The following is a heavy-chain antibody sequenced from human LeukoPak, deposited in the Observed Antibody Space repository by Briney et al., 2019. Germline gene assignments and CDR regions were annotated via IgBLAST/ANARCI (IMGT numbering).Heavy chain of an antibody. D-gene: IGHD3-3*02. CDR1: GASMNTHY. CDR2: MLDTVTT. V-gene: IGHV4-59*11. Sequence: PSETLSLTCVVSGASMNTHYWSWIRQPPGKGLEWIGYMLDTVTTKDNPSLKSQFTLSADTSKNQFSLRLTSVTAADTAVYYCATIKRGNIFGYFDFWGQGIPVTVSS. CDR3: ATIKRGNIFGYFDF. J-gene: IGHJ4*02.